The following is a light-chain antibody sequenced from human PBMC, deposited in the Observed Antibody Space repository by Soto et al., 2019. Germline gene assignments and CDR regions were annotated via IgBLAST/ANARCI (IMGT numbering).Light chain of an antibody. CDR3: QSYDSRLSGSGFV. J-gene: IGLJ1*01. CDR1: SSNIGAGYD. CDR2: GNT. V-gene: IGLV1-40*01. Sequence: QSVLTQPPSVSGAPGQRVTISCTGSSSNIGAGYDVHWYQQLPGTAPNLLIYGNTNRPSGVPDRFSGSKSGPPASLAITGLQAEDEADYYCQSYDSRLSGSGFVFGTGTKVTVL.